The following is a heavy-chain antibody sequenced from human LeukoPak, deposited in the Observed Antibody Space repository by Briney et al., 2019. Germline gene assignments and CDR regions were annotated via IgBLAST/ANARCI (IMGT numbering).Heavy chain of an antibody. CDR3: AKDTTMFSMIVVVIDFQH. J-gene: IGHJ1*01. V-gene: IGHV1-46*01. D-gene: IGHD3-22*01. Sequence: ASVKVTCKASGYTFTSYYMHWVRQAPGQGLEWMGIINPSGGSTSYAQKFQGRVTMTRDMSTSTVYMELSSLRAEDTAVYYCAKDTTMFSMIVVVIDFQHWGQGTLVTVSS. CDR2: INPSGGST. CDR1: GYTFTSYY.